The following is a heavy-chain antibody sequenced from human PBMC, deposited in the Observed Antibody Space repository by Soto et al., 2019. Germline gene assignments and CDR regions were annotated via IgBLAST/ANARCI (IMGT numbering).Heavy chain of an antibody. D-gene: IGHD3-10*01. CDR3: VPWFGAFDY. Sequence: QVQLVESGGGVVQPGRSLRLSCAASGFTFSSYGMHWVRQAPGKGLEWVAVISYDGSNKYYADSVKGRFTISRDNSKNTLYLQMTSLRAEDTAVYYCVPWFGAFDYWGQGTLVTVSA. V-gene: IGHV3-30*03. J-gene: IGHJ4*02. CDR2: ISYDGSNK. CDR1: GFTFSSYG.